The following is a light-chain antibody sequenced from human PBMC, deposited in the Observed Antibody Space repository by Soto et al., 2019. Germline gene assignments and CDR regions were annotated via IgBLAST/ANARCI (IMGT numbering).Light chain of an antibody. J-gene: IGLJ3*02. Sequence: QSALTQPASVSGSPGQSITISCTGTSSDVATYNLVSWYQQRPGTAPQLIIYEVTKWPSGVSTRFSGSQSGNTASLTISGLQADDEADYYCCSRVFGGGTKVTVL. CDR1: SSDVATYNL. CDR2: EVT. CDR3: CSRV. V-gene: IGLV2-23*02.